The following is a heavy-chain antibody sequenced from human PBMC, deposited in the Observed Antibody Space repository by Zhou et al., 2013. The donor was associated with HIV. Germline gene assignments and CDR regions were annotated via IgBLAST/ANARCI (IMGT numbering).Heavy chain of an antibody. Sequence: QVQLLQSGAEVKPPGASVRVSCKVVGYTLANLAIHWVRRPPGQGLEWMGGFDPEEIETVYAENFQGRVTMTQDTSTDTAHLVLNSLTSQDTAVYYCSTVPHVTGGSIGHWLPVGGATTWGQGTPVTGLL. V-gene: IGHV1-24*01. CDR1: GYTLANLA. CDR2: FDPEEIET. CDR3: STVPHVTGGSIGHWLPVGGATT. J-gene: IGHJ1*01. D-gene: IGHD1-26*01.